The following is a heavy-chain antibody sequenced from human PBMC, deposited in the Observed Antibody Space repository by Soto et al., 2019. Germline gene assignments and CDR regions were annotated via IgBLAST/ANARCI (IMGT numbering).Heavy chain of an antibody. D-gene: IGHD5-18*01. J-gene: IGHJ2*01. CDR3: ARDPLWGTAMVLWYFDL. V-gene: IGHV3-30-3*01. Sequence: QVQLVESGGGVVQPGRSLRLSCAASGFTFSSYAMHWVRQAPGKGLEWVAVISYDGSNKYYADSVKGRFTISRDNSKNTLYLQMNSLRAEDQAVYYCARDPLWGTAMVLWYFDLWGRGTLVTVSS. CDR2: ISYDGSNK. CDR1: GFTFSSYA.